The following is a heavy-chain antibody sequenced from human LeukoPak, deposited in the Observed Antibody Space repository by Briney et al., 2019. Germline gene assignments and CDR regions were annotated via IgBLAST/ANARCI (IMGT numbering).Heavy chain of an antibody. D-gene: IGHD3-3*01. Sequence: ASVKVSCKASGYTFTGYYMHWVRQAPGQGLEWMGWINPNSGGTNYAQKFQGRVTMTRDTSISTAYMELSRLRSDDTAVYYCVRDIGVGYDFWSGYYPLNWFDPWGQGTLVTVSS. CDR3: VRDIGVGYDFWSGYYPLNWFDP. CDR1: GYTFTGYY. CDR2: INPNSGGT. J-gene: IGHJ5*02. V-gene: IGHV1-2*02.